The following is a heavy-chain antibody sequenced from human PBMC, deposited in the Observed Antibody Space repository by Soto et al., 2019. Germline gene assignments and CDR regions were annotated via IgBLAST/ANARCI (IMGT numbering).Heavy chain of an antibody. Sequence: QVQLQESGPGLVKPSETLSLTCTVSGGSIRSYYWSWIRQPPGKGLEWIGYIYYSGSTNYNPSLKIRVTISVDTSKNQFTLKLSSVTAADTAVYYCARRYGSAFDIWGQGTMVTVSS. D-gene: IGHD3-10*01. CDR2: IYYSGST. J-gene: IGHJ3*02. V-gene: IGHV4-59*01. CDR1: GGSIRSYY. CDR3: ARRYGSAFDI.